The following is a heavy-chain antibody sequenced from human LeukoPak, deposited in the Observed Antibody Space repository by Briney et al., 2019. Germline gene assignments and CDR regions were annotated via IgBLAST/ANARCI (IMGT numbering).Heavy chain of an antibody. J-gene: IGHJ5*02. CDR2: IYYSGST. CDR3: ARSTAGSNWGKTTFDP. V-gene: IGHV4-31*03. CDR1: GGSISSGGYY. D-gene: IGHD7-27*01. Sequence: SETLSLTCTVSGGSISSGGYYWSWIRQHPGKGLEWIGYIYYSGSTYYNPSLKSRVTISVDTSKNQFSLKRSSVTAADTAVYYWARSTAGSNWGKTTFDPWGQGTLVTVSS.